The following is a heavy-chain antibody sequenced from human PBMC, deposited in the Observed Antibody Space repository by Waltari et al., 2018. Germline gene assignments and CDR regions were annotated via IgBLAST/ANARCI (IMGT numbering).Heavy chain of an antibody. CDR1: GFAFSSFW. J-gene: IGHJ3*02. CDR3: TRDSPSWI. Sequence: EGQLVESGGGLVQPGGSLNLTCAASGFAFSSFWRHWVRQVPGQGLVWVSRINSDGSDTSYADSVRGRFTVSRDNAKNMVYLQMKSLRAEDTAIYYCTRDSPSWIWGQGTMVSVSS. V-gene: IGHV3-74*01. CDR2: INSDGSDT.